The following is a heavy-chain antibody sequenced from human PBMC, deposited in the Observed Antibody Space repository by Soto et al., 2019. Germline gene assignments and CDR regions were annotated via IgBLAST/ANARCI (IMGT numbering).Heavy chain of an antibody. CDR2: IYHGGST. V-gene: IGHV4-4*02. CDR3: ARLSFSYGVDV. CDR1: GGSISSANW. Sequence: SETLSLTCAVSGGSISSANWWTWVRQPPGKGLEWIGEIYHGGSTSYNPSLKSRVTLSLDKFKNHFSLNLTSVTAADTAVYYCARLSFSYGVDVWGQGTTVTV. J-gene: IGHJ6*02.